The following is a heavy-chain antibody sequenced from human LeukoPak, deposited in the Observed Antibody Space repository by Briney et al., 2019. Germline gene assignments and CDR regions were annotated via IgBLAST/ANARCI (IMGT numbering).Heavy chain of an antibody. Sequence: GESLKISCKGSGYSFSDYWIGWVRQMPGKGLEWMGIIYPRDSDIRYNPSFQGQVTISADTSISTAYLQWSSLQASDTAMYYCARHAGIAAAGTYNWFYPWGQGTLVTVSS. D-gene: IGHD6-13*01. V-gene: IGHV5-51*01. CDR1: GYSFSDYW. J-gene: IGHJ5*02. CDR2: IYPRDSDI. CDR3: ARHAGIAAAGTYNWFYP.